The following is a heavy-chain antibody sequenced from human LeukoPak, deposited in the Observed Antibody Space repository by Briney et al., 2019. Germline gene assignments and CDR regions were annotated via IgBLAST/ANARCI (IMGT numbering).Heavy chain of an antibody. D-gene: IGHD3-3*01. CDR3: AGNYYDFWSGYFDY. CDR2: IYTSGST. J-gene: IGHJ4*02. Sequence: SETLSLTCTVSGGSISSSSYYWGWIRQPAGKGLEWIGRIYTSGSTNYNPSLKSRVTMSVDTSKNQFSLRLSSVTAADTAVYYCAGNYYDFWSGYFDYWGQGTLVTVSS. V-gene: IGHV4-61*02. CDR1: GGSISSSSYY.